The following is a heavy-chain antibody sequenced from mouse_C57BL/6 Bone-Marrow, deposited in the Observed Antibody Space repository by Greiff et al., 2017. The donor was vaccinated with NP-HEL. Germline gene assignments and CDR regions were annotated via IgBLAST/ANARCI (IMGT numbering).Heavy chain of an antibody. CDR1: GYTFTSYD. CDR2: IYPRDGST. J-gene: IGHJ1*03. Sequence: QVQLKESGPELVKPGASVKLSCKASGYTFTSYDINWVKQRPGQGLEWIGWIYPRDGSTKYNEKFKGKATLTVDTSSSTAYMELHSLTSEDSAVYFCARYSTRGYFDVWGTGTTVTVSS. CDR3: ARYSTRGYFDV. V-gene: IGHV1-85*01.